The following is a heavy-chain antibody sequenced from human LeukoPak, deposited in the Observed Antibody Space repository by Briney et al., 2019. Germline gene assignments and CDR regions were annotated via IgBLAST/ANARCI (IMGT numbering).Heavy chain of an antibody. CDR2: IYGDGAT. CDR1: GFTVSNNY. D-gene: IGHD6-13*01. V-gene: IGHV3-66*01. CDR3: AKGGAPSSRYAPWWFDP. J-gene: IGHJ5*02. Sequence: GGSLRLSCAASGFTVSNNYMTWVRQAAGKGLEWVSIIYGDGATHYADSVKGRFIISRDKSKNTLDLQMHSLRVEDTAVYYCAKGGAPSSRYAPWWFDPWGQGTLVTVSS.